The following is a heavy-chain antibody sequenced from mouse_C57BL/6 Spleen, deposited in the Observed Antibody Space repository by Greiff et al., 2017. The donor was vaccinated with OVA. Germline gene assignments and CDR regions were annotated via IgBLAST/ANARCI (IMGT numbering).Heavy chain of an antibody. CDR3: TRDYYGSHYYAMDD. V-gene: IGHV1-5*01. Sequence: EVQLQQSGTVLARPGASVKMSCKTSGYTFTSYWMHWVKQRPGQGLEWIGAIYPGNSDTSYNQKFKGKAKLTAVTSASTAYMELSSLTNEDSAVYYCTRDYYGSHYYAMDDWGQGTSVTVSS. J-gene: IGHJ4*01. CDR2: IYPGNSDT. CDR1: GYTFTSYW. D-gene: IGHD1-1*01.